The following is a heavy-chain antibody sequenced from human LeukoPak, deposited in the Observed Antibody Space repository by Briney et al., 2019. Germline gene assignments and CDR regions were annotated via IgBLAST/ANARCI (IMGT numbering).Heavy chain of an antibody. CDR2: ISGSGGST. J-gene: IGHJ4*02. Sequence: GGSLRLSCSASGFSFSSDGMSWVRQAPGKGLEWVSAISGSGGSTYYADSVKGRFTISRDNSKNTLYLQMNSLRAKDTAVYYCAKVDTVTTSGDYWGQGTLVTVSS. CDR1: GFSFSSDG. CDR3: AKVDTVTTSGDY. D-gene: IGHD4-17*01. V-gene: IGHV3-23*01.